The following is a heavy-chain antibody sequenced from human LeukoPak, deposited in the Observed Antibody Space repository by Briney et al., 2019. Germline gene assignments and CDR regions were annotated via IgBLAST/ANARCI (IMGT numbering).Heavy chain of an antibody. CDR2: ISSRSTTI. V-gene: IGHV3-11*01. Sequence: GGSLRLSCTASGFDFSNSFMSWVRQAPGKGLEWVSYISSRSTTIYYADSVKGRFTISRDNGKNTVYLQMNNLRVDDTAVFYCGKGSLAVAATPLDFWGQGTLVTVSS. D-gene: IGHD6-19*01. J-gene: IGHJ4*02. CDR1: GFDFSNSF. CDR3: GKGSLAVAATPLDF.